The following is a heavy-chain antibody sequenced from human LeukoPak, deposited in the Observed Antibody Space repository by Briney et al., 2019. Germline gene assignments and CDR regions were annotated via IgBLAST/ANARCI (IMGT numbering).Heavy chain of an antibody. D-gene: IGHD2-21*02. Sequence: GGSLRLSCAASGFTVSCNYMSWVRQAPGKGLEWVSVIYSGGSTYYADSVKGRFTISRDNSKNTLYLQMNSLRAEDTAVYYCARAPDEAYCGGDCFASYYFDYWGQGTLVTVSS. CDR1: GFTVSCNY. CDR2: IYSGGST. V-gene: IGHV3-66*01. CDR3: ARAPDEAYCGGDCFASYYFDY. J-gene: IGHJ4*02.